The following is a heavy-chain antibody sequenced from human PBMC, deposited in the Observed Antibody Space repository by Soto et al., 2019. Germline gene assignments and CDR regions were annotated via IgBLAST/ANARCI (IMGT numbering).Heavy chain of an antibody. CDR1: GFSLSTSGVS. CDR3: ARIIHFSSSSFFGS. V-gene: IGHV2-5*02. J-gene: IGHJ4*02. Sequence: VSGPTLVNPTQTLTLTCTFSGFSLSTSGVSVGWIRQPPGKALEWLALIYWDDDNRYSPSLKSRLTITKDTSKNQVVLAMTNMHPVDTGTYYCARIIHFSSSSFFGSWDQGTLVTVSS. D-gene: IGHD6-6*01. CDR2: IYWDDDN.